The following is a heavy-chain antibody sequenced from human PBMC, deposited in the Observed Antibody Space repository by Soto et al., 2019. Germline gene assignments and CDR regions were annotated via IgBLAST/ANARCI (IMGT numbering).Heavy chain of an antibody. CDR1: GDSFSSDSYY. V-gene: IGHV4-39*02. CDR2: INYSGTT. J-gene: IGHJ4*02. D-gene: IGHD6-25*01. Sequence: KASETLSLTCSVSGDSFSSDSYYWGWIRQPPGKALEWIGSINYSGTTYYAPSLKNRVTISVDTSRNHFSLNLASVTAADTAVYFCGRLPVSFSSSVDHWGQGTLVTVSS. CDR3: GRLPVSFSSSVDH.